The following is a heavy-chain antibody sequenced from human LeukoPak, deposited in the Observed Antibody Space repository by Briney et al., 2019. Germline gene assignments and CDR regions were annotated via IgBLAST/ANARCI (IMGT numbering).Heavy chain of an antibody. Sequence: KPGGSLRLSCAASGFTFSDYYMSWIRQAPGKGLGWVSYISSSSSYTNYADSVKGRFTISRDNAKNSLYLQMNSLRAEVTAVYYCARVRGDYLRIFDYWGQGTLVTVSS. D-gene: IGHD4-17*01. CDR1: GFTFSDYY. J-gene: IGHJ4*02. V-gene: IGHV3-11*06. CDR2: ISSSSSYT. CDR3: ARVRGDYLRIFDY.